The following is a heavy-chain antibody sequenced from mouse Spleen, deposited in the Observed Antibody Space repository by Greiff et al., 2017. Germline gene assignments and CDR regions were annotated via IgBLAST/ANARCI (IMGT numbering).Heavy chain of an antibody. CDR1: GYTFTSYW. V-gene: IGHV1-55*01. J-gene: IGHJ1*01. Sequence: VQLQQPGAELVKPGASVKMSCKASGYTFTSYWITWVKQRPGQGLEWIGDIYPGSGSTNYNEKFKSKATLTVDTSSSTAYMQLSSLTSEDSAVYYCARRGGYGTTVVEWYFDVWGAGTTVTVSS. CDR3: ARRGGYGTTVVEWYFDV. CDR2: IYPGSGST. D-gene: IGHD1-1*01.